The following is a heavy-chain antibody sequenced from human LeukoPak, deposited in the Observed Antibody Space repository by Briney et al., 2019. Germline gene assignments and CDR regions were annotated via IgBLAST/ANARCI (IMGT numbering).Heavy chain of an antibody. D-gene: IGHD2-15*01. CDR3: ARTYCSGGTCSGADH. CDR1: AFTFSSYG. V-gene: IGHV3-30*03. Sequence: GGSLRLSCAASAFTFSSYGMHWVRQAPGKGLEWVAVISYDSTKRYYAHSVKGRFTISRDNSRDTLFLQMDGLKAEDTAVYYCARTYCSGGTCSGADHWGQGTVVTVSS. CDR2: ISYDSTKR. J-gene: IGHJ5*02.